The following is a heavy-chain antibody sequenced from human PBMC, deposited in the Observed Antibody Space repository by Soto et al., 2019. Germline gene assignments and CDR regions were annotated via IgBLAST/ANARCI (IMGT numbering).Heavy chain of an antibody. J-gene: IGHJ4*02. CDR2: MTGDGRTT. CDR1: VFTFFDYW. Sequence: GLSXRLSWSAAVFTFFDYWIHLFRQPPGKGPEWVSRMTGDGRTTQYADSVKGRFTASRDNAKSTLYLQMNSLRAEATDVYSCATDEVEYWGQGTLVKVYS. CDR3: ATDEVEY. D-gene: IGHD2-2*01. V-gene: IGHV3-74*03.